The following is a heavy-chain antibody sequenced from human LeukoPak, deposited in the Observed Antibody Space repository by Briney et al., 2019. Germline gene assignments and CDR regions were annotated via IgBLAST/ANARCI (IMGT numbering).Heavy chain of an antibody. D-gene: IGHD2-21*02. CDR1: GFTFSNYW. CDR2: IKEDGSEK. CDR3: ARDRGAYCGGDCYLGFDY. V-gene: IGHV3-7*01. J-gene: IGHJ4*01. Sequence: GGPLILSCASSGFTFSNYWMTWVRQAPGKGPEWVANIKEDGSEKYYVDSVKGRFSISRDNAKNSLYLQMTSLAAEDTAVYYCARDRGAYCGGDCYLGFDYWGRGTLVTVSS.